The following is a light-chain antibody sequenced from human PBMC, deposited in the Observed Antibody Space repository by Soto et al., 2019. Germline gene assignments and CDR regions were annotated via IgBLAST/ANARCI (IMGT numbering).Light chain of an antibody. CDR3: SSYTSTNSVV. V-gene: IGLV2-14*03. CDR1: SSDVGGYNW. CDR2: DVS. J-gene: IGLJ3*02. Sequence: QSALTQPASVSGSPGQSITISCTGTSSDVGGYNWVSWYQQHPGKAPKLMIYDVSSRPSGVSNRFSGSKSGITASLTISGLQAEDEADYHCSSYTSTNSVVFGGGTKSPS.